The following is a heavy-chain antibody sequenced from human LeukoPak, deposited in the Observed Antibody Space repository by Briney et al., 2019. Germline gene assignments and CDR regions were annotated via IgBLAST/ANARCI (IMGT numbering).Heavy chain of an antibody. V-gene: IGHV1-2*04. CDR1: GYTFTGYY. CDR2: INPNSGGT. J-gene: IGHJ6*03. D-gene: IGHD4-11*01. Sequence: ASVKVSCKASGYTFTGYYMHWVRQAPGQGLEWMGWINPNSGGTNYAQKFQGWVTMTRDTSISTAYMELSRLRSDDTAVYYCARDRMTTVTTGYYYYMDVWGKGTTVTVSS. CDR3: ARDRMTTVTTGYYYYMDV.